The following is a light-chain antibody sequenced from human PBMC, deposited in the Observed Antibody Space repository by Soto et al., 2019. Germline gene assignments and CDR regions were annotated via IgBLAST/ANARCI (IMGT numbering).Light chain of an antibody. CDR2: EVS. CDR1: SSDVGGYNF. J-gene: IGLJ1*01. V-gene: IGLV2-14*01. CDR3: SSYTITTALV. Sequence: QSVLTQPASVSGSPGQSITIPCTGTSSDVGGYNFVSWYQYHPGKAPKLLIYEVSNRPSGVSDRFSGSKTGNTASLTISGLQPEDEADYYCSSYTITTALVFGSGTKVTVL.